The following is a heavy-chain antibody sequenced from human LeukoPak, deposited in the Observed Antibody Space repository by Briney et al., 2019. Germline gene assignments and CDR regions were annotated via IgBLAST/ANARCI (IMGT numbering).Heavy chain of an antibody. J-gene: IGHJ4*02. V-gene: IGHV3-33*08. CDR1: GFTFSSYA. D-gene: IGHD3-10*01. CDR3: ARASGPFDY. CDR2: IWNDGSNK. Sequence: GGSLRLSCAASGFTFSSYAMSWVRQAPGKGLEWVAVIWNDGSNKYYADSVKGRFTISRDNSKNTLFLQMNSLRVEDTAVYSCARASGPFDYWGQGTLVTVSS.